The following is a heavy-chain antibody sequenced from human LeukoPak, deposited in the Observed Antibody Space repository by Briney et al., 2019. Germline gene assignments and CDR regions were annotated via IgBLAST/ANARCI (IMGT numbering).Heavy chain of an antibody. J-gene: IGHJ4*02. CDR3: ATYRQVLLPFES. V-gene: IGHV3-23*01. CDR2: IFPSGGEI. Sequence: GGSLRLSCAASGFTFSNYVMSWVRQAPGKGLEWVSSIFPSGGEIHYADSVRGRFTISRDNSKSTLSLQMNSLRAEDTAIYYCATYRQVLLPFESWGQGTLVTVSS. D-gene: IGHD2-8*02. CDR1: GFTFSNYV.